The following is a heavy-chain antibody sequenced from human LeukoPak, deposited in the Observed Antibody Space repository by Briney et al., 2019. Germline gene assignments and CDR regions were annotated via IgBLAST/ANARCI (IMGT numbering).Heavy chain of an antibody. J-gene: IGHJ4*02. CDR3: ARGGRGIAVAGLYYFDY. D-gene: IGHD6-19*01. Sequence: GGSLRLSCAASGFTFSSYAMHWVRQAPGKGPEGVAVISYDGSNKYYADSVKGRFTISRDNSKNTLYLQMNSLRAEDTAVYYCARGGRGIAVAGLYYFDYWGQGTLVTVSS. CDR2: ISYDGSNK. CDR1: GFTFSSYA. V-gene: IGHV3-30*04.